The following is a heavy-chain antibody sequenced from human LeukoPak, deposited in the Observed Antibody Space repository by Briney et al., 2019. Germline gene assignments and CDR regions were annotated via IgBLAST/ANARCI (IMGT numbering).Heavy chain of an antibody. V-gene: IGHV4-59*01. Sequence: PSETLSLTCTVSGGSISSYYWSWIRQPPGEGLEWIGYIYYSGSTNYNPSLKSRVTISVDTSKNQFSLKLSSVTAADTAVYYCARELERRSVWFDPWGQGTLVTVSS. CDR2: IYYSGST. CDR1: GGSISSYY. CDR3: ARELERRSVWFDP. J-gene: IGHJ5*02. D-gene: IGHD1-1*01.